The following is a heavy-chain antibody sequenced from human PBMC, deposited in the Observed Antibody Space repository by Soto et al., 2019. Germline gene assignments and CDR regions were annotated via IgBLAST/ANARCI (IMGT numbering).Heavy chain of an antibody. CDR1: GFSFSTYN. Sequence: EVQLVESGGGLVKPGGSLRLSCAASGFSFSTYNMNWVRQAPGKGLEWFSSIDASSTHIYYADSVKGRFTISRDNGKSSLYLQMDSLRAEDTALYYCVRQQYDFLVDPWGQGTLVTVSS. V-gene: IGHV3-21*01. CDR2: IDASSTHI. D-gene: IGHD3-16*01. J-gene: IGHJ5*02. CDR3: VRQQYDFLVDP.